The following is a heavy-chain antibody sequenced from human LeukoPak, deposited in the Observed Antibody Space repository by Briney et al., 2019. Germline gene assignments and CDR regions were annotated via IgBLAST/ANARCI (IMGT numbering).Heavy chain of an antibody. Sequence: SETLSLTCIVSGGSISSYYWSWIRQPPGKGLEWIGYIYYSGSTNYNPSLKSRVTISVDTSKKQFSLKLSSVTAADTAVYYCARDRGGLAFDIWGQGTMVTVSS. CDR2: IYYSGST. V-gene: IGHV4-59*01. CDR3: ARDRGGLAFDI. J-gene: IGHJ3*02. CDR1: GGSISSYY. D-gene: IGHD3-16*01.